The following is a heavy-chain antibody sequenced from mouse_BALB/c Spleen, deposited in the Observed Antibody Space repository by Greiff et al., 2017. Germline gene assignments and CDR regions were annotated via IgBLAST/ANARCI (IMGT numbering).Heavy chain of an antibody. CDR1: GFTFSSYG. CDR2: ISSGGSYT. V-gene: IGHV5-6*01. Sequence: EVKLMESGGDLVKPGGSLKLSCAASGFTFSSYGMSWVRQTPDKRLEWVATISSGGSYTYYPDSVKGRFTISRDNAKNNLYLQMSSLKSEDTAMYYCARDGGDWGQGTLVTVSA. J-gene: IGHJ3*01. CDR3: ARDGGD.